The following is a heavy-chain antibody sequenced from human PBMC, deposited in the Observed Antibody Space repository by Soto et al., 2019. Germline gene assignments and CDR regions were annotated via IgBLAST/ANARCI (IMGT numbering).Heavy chain of an antibody. V-gene: IGHV3-23*01. J-gene: IGHJ4*02. D-gene: IGHD3-10*01. Sequence: GGSLRLSCAASGFTFSSYAMSWVRQAPGKGLEWVSAISGSGGSTYYADSVKGRLTISRDNSKNTLYLQMNSLRAEDTAVYYCAKSGARDDGSGSYWGQGTLVTVSS. CDR2: ISGSGGST. CDR3: AKSGARDDGSGSY. CDR1: GFTFSSYA.